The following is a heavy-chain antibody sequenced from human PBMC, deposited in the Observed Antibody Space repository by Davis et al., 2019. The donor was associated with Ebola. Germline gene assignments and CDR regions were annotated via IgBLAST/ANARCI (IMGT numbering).Heavy chain of an antibody. CDR1: GYTFTGYY. Sequence: ASVKVSCKASGYTFTGYYMHWVRQAPGQGLEWMGWINPNSGGTNYAQKFQGRVTMTRDTSISTAYMELSSLRSEDTAVYYCARIMSRYYYYGMDVWGQGTTVTVSS. CDR3: ARIMSRYYYYGMDV. V-gene: IGHV1-2*02. CDR2: INPNSGGT. J-gene: IGHJ6*02.